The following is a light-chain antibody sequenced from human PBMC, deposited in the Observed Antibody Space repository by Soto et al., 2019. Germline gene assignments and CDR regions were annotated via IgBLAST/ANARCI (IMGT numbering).Light chain of an antibody. CDR2: SAS. CDR3: QQYNNWPLT. J-gene: IGKJ4*01. CDR1: QSVTIY. V-gene: IGKV3-15*01. Sequence: EIVMTQSPATVSVSPGERATLSCRASQSVTIYLAWYQQKPGQAPRLLIYSASTRATGIPARFSGSGSGTEFTLTISSLQSEDFAVYYCQQYNNWPLTFGGGTKVDIK.